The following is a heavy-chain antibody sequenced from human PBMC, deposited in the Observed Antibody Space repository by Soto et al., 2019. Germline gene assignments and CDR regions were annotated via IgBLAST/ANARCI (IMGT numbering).Heavy chain of an antibody. Sequence: GGSLRLSCAASGFTFSSYAMHWVRQAPGKGLEWVAVISYDGSNKYYADSVKGRFTISRDNSKNTLYLQMNSLRAEDTAVYYCARVVSPYGDYYYYYGMDVWGQGTTVTVSS. CDR3: ARVVSPYGDYYYYYGMDV. D-gene: IGHD4-17*01. V-gene: IGHV3-30*04. CDR1: GFTFSSYA. CDR2: ISYDGSNK. J-gene: IGHJ6*02.